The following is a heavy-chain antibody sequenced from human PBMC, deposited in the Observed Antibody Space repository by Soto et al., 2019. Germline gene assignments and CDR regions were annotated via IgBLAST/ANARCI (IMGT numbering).Heavy chain of an antibody. Sequence: ASVKVSCKASGYTFTSYGISWVRQAPGQGLEWMGWISAYNGNTNYAQKLQGRDTMTTDTSTSTAYMELRSLRSDDTAVYYCAGGVLIAAAGTPYYYYYGMDVWGQGTTVTVSS. CDR2: ISAYNGNT. V-gene: IGHV1-18*01. CDR3: AGGVLIAAAGTPYYYYYGMDV. D-gene: IGHD6-13*01. CDR1: GYTFTSYG. J-gene: IGHJ6*02.